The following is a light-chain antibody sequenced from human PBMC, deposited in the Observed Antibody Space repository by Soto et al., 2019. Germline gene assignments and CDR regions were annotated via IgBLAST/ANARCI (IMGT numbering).Light chain of an antibody. CDR3: SSYTGSSVI. J-gene: IGLJ2*01. CDR2: EVS. V-gene: IGLV2-14*03. CDR1: SSDIGGYDC. Sequence: QSVLTQPASVSGSPGQSITISCTGTSSDIGGYDCVSWCQQHPGKAPKLMIFEVSNRPSGVSNRFSGSKSGNTASLTISGLQAEDEANYYCSSYTGSSVIFGGGTKLTVL.